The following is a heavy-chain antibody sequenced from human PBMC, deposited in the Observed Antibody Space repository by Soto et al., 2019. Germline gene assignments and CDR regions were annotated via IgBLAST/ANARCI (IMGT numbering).Heavy chain of an antibody. V-gene: IGHV4-59*01. CDR2: IYYSGST. CDR1: GASIRSYY. J-gene: IGHJ4*02. D-gene: IGHD2-15*01. CDR3: AREGVVAATDY. Sequence: SETLSLTCSVSGASIRSYYWHWIRQPPGKGLEWIGYIYYSGSTNYNPSLKSRVTISVDTSKNQFSLKLSSVTAADTAVYYCAREGVVAATDYWGQGTLVTVSS.